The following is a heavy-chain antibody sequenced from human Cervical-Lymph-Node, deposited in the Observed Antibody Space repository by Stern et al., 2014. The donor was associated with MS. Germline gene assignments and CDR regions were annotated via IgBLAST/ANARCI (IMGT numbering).Heavy chain of an antibody. V-gene: IGHV1-69*12. CDR3: ARDSERMTYLDY. CDR2: IITIFGKA. CDR1: GGTFSTYA. Sequence: QDQLVQSGAEVKKPGSSVKVSCKASGGTFSTYAINWVRQAPGQGLEWMGGIITIFGKANYAQKFQGRVTITADESTSTAYMELSSLRSEDTAVYYCARDSERMTYLDYWGQGTLVTVSS. D-gene: IGHD1-1*01. J-gene: IGHJ4*02.